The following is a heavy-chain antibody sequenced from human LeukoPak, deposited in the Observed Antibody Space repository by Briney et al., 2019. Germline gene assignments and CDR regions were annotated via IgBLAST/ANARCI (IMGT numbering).Heavy chain of an antibody. CDR1: GGSINNYY. D-gene: IGHD6-6*01. CDR2: IYYSGST. V-gene: IGHV4-59*08. CDR3: ARVAARQGWFDP. J-gene: IGHJ5*02. Sequence: SETLSLTCTVSGGSINNYYWSWIRQPPGKGLEWIGYIYYSGSTNYNPSLKSRVTISVDTSKNQFSLKLSSVTAADTAVYYCARVAARQGWFDPWGQGTLVTVSS.